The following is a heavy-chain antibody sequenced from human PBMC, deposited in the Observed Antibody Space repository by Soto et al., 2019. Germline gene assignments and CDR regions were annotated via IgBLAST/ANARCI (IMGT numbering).Heavy chain of an antibody. CDR2: MSHDGNNK. CDR1: GFTFSDYS. Sequence: PGGSLRLSCAASGFTFSDYSMHWVRQAPGKGLEWLAIMSHDGNNKYYADSVKGRFTISRDISKSTVYVEMNSLRAEDTAVYYCARSKYSYGSGSHCDYWGQGTQVTVSS. CDR3: ARSKYSYGSGSHCDY. V-gene: IGHV3-30-3*01. J-gene: IGHJ4*02. D-gene: IGHD3-10*01.